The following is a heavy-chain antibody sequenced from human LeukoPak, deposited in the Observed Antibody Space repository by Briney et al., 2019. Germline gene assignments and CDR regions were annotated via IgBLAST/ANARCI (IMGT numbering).Heavy chain of an antibody. D-gene: IGHD3/OR15-3a*01. J-gene: IGHJ4*02. V-gene: IGHV4-39*01. CDR3: ASYFWTGYYFDY. CDR2: IYYSGST. CDR1: GGSSSSSTYS. Sequence: KPSETLSLXCTVFGGSSSSSTYSWGWSRQPPGKELEWLGSIYYSGSTYYNPSLKSRVTISVDTSKNQFSLKLNSVTAADTAVYYCASYFWTGYYFDYWGQGILVTVSS.